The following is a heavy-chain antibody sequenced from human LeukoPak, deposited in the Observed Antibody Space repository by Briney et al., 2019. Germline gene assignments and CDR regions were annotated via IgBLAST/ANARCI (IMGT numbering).Heavy chain of an antibody. D-gene: IGHD6-19*01. V-gene: IGHV3-7*01. CDR2: IKEDGSEK. J-gene: IGHJ4*02. Sequence: GGSLRLSCAASGFRFSSYWMSWVRQAPGKGLEWVANIKEDGSEKDYVDSVKGRFTVSRDNAKNSLYLEMNSLRAEDTAVYYCARAGQWLEPGYYFDYWGQGTLVTVSS. CDR1: GFRFSSYW. CDR3: ARAGQWLEPGYYFDY.